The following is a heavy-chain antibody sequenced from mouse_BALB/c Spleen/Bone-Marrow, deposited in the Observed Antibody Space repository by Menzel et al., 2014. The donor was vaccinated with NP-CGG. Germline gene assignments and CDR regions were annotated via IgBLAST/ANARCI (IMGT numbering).Heavy chain of an antibody. D-gene: IGHD3-3*01. CDR1: GYTFTTYW. CDR3: GGCGGFAF. Sequence: QVQLQQSGAELAKPGASVKMSCKASGYTFTTYWMHWVKQRPGQGLEWIGYINPSTGYIEYNQKFKDKATLTADKSSSTAYIQLSRLGSEGCGVYCCGGCGGFAFWGRGTLVTVSA. CDR2: INPSTGYI. J-gene: IGHJ3*01. V-gene: IGHV1-7*01.